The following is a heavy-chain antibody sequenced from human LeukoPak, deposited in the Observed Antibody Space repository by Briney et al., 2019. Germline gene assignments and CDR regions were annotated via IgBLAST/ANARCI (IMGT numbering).Heavy chain of an antibody. CDR2: ISSSSSYI. V-gene: IGHV3-21*01. CDR1: GFTFSSYS. J-gene: IGHJ4*02. D-gene: IGHD2-15*01. Sequence: GGSLRLSCAASGFTFSSYSMNWVRQAPGKGLEWVSSISSSSSYIYYADSVKGRFTISRDNAENSLYLQMNSLRAEDTAVYYCARDQRYCSGGSCYSAAYWGQGTLVTVSS. CDR3: ARDQRYCSGGSCYSAAY.